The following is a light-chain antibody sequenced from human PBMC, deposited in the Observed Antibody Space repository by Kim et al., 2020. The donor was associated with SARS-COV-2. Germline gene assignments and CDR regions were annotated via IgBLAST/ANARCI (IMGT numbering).Light chain of an antibody. CDR2: DVS. CDR3: SSYTSSSTNWV. Sequence: QSITLSCTGTSSDVGGYNYVSWYQQHPGKAPKLMIYDVSNRPSGVSNRFSGSKSGNTASLTISGLQAEDEADYYCSSYTSSSTNWVFGGGTKLTVL. V-gene: IGLV2-14*03. CDR1: SSDVGGYNY. J-gene: IGLJ3*02.